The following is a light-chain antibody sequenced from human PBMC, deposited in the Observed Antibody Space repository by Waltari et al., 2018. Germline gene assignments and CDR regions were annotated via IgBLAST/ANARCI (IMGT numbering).Light chain of an antibody. V-gene: IGLV1-40*01. Sequence: QSVLTQPPSVSGAPGQRVTISCTGSSSNIGAGYDVHWYQQLPGSAPKLLIYDNKNRPSGVPDRFSGSKSGTSASLAITGLQAEYEADYYCQSYDSSLSIYVFGTGTKVTVL. CDR1: SSNIGAGYD. J-gene: IGLJ1*01. CDR2: DNK. CDR3: QSYDSSLSIYV.